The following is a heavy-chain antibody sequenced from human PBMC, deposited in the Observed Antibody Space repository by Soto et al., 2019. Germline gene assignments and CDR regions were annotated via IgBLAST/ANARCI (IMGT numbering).Heavy chain of an antibody. CDR1: GGSFSGYY. D-gene: IGHD4-17*01. CDR3: ARERRETTVTLDY. J-gene: IGHJ4*02. CDR2: INHSGST. V-gene: IGHV4-34*01. Sequence: QVQLQQWGAGLLKPSETLSLTCSVYGGSFSGYYWSWIRQPPGKGLEWIGEINHSGSTNYNPSLKSRVTISVGTSKNQFSLKLSSVTAACTAVYYCARERRETTVTLDYWGQGTLVTVSS.